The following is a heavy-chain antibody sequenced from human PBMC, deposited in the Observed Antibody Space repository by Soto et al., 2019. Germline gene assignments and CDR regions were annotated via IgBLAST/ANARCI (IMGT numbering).Heavy chain of an antibody. CDR2: IYYSGST. V-gene: IGHV4-39*01. CDR3: AKLVVPTSSWFDP. J-gene: IGHJ5*02. Sequence: QLQLRESGPGLVKPSETLSLTCTVSGGSIGYSNYTWGWIGQPPGKALEWIGTIYYSGSTYYNPSLKSRVTMSVDTSKNQFSLKLTSVAAADTAVYYCAKLVVPTSSWFDPWGQGTLVTVSS. D-gene: IGHD2-21*01. CDR1: GGSIGYSNYT.